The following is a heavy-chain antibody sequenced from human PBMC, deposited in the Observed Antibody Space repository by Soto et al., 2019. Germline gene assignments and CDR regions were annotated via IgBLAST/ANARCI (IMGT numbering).Heavy chain of an antibody. CDR3: ARDTYGLFDS. D-gene: IGHD3-10*01. V-gene: IGHV1-18*03. Sequence: QVQLVQSGAEVKTPGASVKVSCKASGYTFTSYGINWVRQAPGQGLEWMGWINTYNGNTNYAQRLQVRVTMTTDTSTSTAYMELRSLRSDDMAVYYCARDTYGLFDSWGQGTLVTVSS. CDR2: INTYNGNT. J-gene: IGHJ4*02. CDR1: GYTFTSYG.